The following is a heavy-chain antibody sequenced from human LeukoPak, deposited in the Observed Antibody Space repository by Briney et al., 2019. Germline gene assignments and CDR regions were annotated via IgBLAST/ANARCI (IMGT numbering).Heavy chain of an antibody. CDR2: IYYSGST. D-gene: IGHD4-23*01. CDR1: GGSLSTYY. J-gene: IGHJ4*02. CDR3: ARDLGDNGGYFDY. Sequence: PSETLSLTCTVSGGSLSTYYWSWLRQPPGKGLEWIGYIYYSGSTNYNPSLKSRVTISVDTSKNQFSLKLSSVTAADTAVYYCARDLGDNGGYFDYWGQGTLVTVSS. V-gene: IGHV4-59*01.